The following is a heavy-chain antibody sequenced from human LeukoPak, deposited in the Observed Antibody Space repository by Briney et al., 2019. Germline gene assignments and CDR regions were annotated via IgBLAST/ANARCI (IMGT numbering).Heavy chain of an antibody. J-gene: IGHJ4*02. V-gene: IGHV4-34*01. CDR3: ARGRGVDQKYFDY. CDR1: GGSFSGYY. Sequence: SETLSLTCAVYGGSFSGYYWSWIRQPPGKGLEWIGEINHSGSTNYNPSLKSRVTISVDTSKNQLSLKLSSVTAADTAVYYCARGRGVDQKYFDYWGQGTLVTVSS. D-gene: IGHD3-10*01. CDR2: INHSGST.